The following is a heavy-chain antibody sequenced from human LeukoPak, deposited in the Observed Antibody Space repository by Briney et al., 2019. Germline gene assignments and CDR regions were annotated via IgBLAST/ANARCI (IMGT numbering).Heavy chain of an antibody. Sequence: SETLSLTCTVSGGSTSSSNFYWGWVRQPPGKGLEWIGEIYHSGSTNYIPSLKSRITISVDKSKNQFSLKLTSVTAADTAVYYCAGSPIGYGMDVWGQGTTVTVSS. CDR3: AGSPIGYGMDV. CDR1: GGSTSSSNFY. V-gene: IGHV4-39*07. J-gene: IGHJ6*02. CDR2: IYHSGST.